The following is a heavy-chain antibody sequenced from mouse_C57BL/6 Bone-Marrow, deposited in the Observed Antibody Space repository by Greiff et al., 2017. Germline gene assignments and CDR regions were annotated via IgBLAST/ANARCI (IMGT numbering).Heavy chain of an antibody. CDR3: AREDLRRGGMDY. CDR1: GYTFTSYW. Sequence: VQLQQPGAELVKPGASVKLSCKASGYTFTSYWMQWVKQRPGQGLEWIGEIDPSDSYTNYNQKFKGKATLTVDTSSSTAYMQLSSLTSEDSAVYYGAREDLRRGGMDYWGQGTSVTVSS. D-gene: IGHD5-1*01. V-gene: IGHV1-50*01. J-gene: IGHJ4*01. CDR2: IDPSDSYT.